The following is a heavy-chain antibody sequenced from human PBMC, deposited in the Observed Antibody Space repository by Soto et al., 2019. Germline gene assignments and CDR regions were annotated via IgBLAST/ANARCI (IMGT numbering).Heavy chain of an antibody. CDR2: IYYSGST. J-gene: IGHJ4*02. V-gene: IGHV4-59*01. D-gene: IGHD1-26*01. CDR1: RFSIASSY. CDR3: ARPYGGNFDY. Sequence: PSVTLSLTCALSRFSIASSYCGWMRQPPGKGLEWIGYIYYSGSTNYNPSLKSRVTISVDTSKNQFSLKLTSVTAADTAVYYCARPYGGNFDYWGQGTLVTVS.